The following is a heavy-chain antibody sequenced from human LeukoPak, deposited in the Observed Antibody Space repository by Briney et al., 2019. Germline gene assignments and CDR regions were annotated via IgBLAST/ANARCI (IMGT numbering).Heavy chain of an antibody. CDR3: ARTPGNPARRVYGMDV. V-gene: IGHV1-8*02. CDR1: GGTFSSYA. D-gene: IGHD4-23*01. CDR2: MNPNSGNT. J-gene: IGHJ6*02. Sequence: ASVKVSCKASGGTFSSYAISWVRQAPGQGLEWMGWMNPNSGNTGYAQKFQGRVTMTRDTSTSTVYMELSSLRSEDTAVYYCARTPGNPARRVYGMDVWGQGTTVTVSS.